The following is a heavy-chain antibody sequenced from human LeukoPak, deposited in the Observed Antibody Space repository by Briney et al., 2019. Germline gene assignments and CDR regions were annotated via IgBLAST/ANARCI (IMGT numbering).Heavy chain of an antibody. CDR2: IIPIFGTA. J-gene: IGHJ4*02. D-gene: IGHD3-9*01. Sequence: IIPIFGTANYAQKFQGRVTITADESTSTAYMELSSLRSEDTAVYYCARGRGNILTGYHFDYWGQGTLVTVSS. V-gene: IGHV1-69*01. CDR3: ARGRGNILTGYHFDY.